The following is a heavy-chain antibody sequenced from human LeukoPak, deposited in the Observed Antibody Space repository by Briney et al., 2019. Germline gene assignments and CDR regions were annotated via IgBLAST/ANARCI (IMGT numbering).Heavy chain of an antibody. J-gene: IGHJ4*02. CDR3: AREGLGSPRYFDH. V-gene: IGHV4-4*07. D-gene: IGHD6-19*01. CDR2: IYSSGST. Sequence: KPSETLSLTCTASGGSISTYYWSWLRQPPGKGLEWIGRIYSSGSTNYNPSLKSRVTMSVDTSKTQFSLKLSSVTAADTAVYYCAREGLGSPRYFDHWGQGTLVTVSS. CDR1: GGSISTYY.